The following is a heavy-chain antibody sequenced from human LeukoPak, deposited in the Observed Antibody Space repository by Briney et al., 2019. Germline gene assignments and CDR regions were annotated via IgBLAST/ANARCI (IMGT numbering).Heavy chain of an antibody. CDR1: GFTFSNNW. CDR2: ITPDGTGA. J-gene: IGHJ1*01. CDR3: VRDLQVWELQY. Sequence: PGGSLRLSCAASGFTFSNNWMHWVRQTPGKGLEWVSRITPDGTGATYADSVKGRFTIFRDNAQNTVYLQMNSLRVEDTAVYYCVRDLQVWELQYWGQGTLVTVPS. V-gene: IGHV3-74*01. D-gene: IGHD1-26*01.